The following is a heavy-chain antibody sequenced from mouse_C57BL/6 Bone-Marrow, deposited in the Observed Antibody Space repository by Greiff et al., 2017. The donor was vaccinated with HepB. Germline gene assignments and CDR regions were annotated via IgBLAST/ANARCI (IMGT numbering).Heavy chain of an antibody. J-gene: IGHJ3*01. D-gene: IGHD2-3*01. V-gene: IGHV14-1*01. Sequence: VQLQQSGAELVRPGASVKLSCTASGFNIKDYYMHWVKQRPEQGLEWIGRIDPEDGDTEYAPKFQGKATMTADTSSNTAYLQLSSLTSEDTAIYYCARWAWFAYWGQGTLVTVSA. CDR1: GFNIKDYY. CDR2: IDPEDGDT. CDR3: ARWAWFAY.